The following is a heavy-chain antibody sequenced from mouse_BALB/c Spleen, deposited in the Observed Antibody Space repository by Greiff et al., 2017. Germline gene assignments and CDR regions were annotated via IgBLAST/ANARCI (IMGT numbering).Heavy chain of an antibody. CDR2: INPSTGYT. D-gene: IGHD4-1*01. CDR1: GYTFTSYW. CDR3: ATNWVFAY. J-gene: IGHJ3*01. Sequence: QVQLQQSGAELAKPGASVKMSCKASGYTFTSYWMHWVKQRPGQGLEWIGYINPSTGYTEYNQKFKDKATLTADKSSSTAYMQLSSLTSEDSAVYYCATNWVFAYWGQGTLVTVSA. V-gene: IGHV1-7*01.